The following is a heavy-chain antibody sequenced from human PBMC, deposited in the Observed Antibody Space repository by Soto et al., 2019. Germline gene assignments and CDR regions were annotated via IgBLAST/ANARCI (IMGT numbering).Heavy chain of an antibody. CDR1: GGSISSGGYY. Sequence: ASETLSLTCTVSGGSISSGGYYWSWIRQHPGKGLEWIGYIYYSGSTYYNPSLKSRVTISVDTSKNQFSLKLSSVTAADTAVYYCASHRATVISDFDYWGQGTLVTVSS. CDR3: ASHRATVISDFDY. J-gene: IGHJ4*02. CDR2: IYYSGST. D-gene: IGHD4-17*01. V-gene: IGHV4-31*03.